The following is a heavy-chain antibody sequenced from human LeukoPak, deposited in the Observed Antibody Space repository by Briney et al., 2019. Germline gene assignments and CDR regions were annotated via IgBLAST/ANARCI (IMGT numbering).Heavy chain of an antibody. Sequence: GASVNVSCTPSVYAFTRYYMHWVRQAPGQGLEWMGWINPNSGGTNYAQKFQGRVTMTRDTSISTAYMELSRLRSDDTAVYYCARAGNHCSGGSCYRSGFDYWGQGTLVTVSS. CDR3: ARAGNHCSGGSCYRSGFDY. J-gene: IGHJ4*02. CDR2: INPNSGGT. CDR1: VYAFTRYY. V-gene: IGHV1-2*02. D-gene: IGHD2-15*01.